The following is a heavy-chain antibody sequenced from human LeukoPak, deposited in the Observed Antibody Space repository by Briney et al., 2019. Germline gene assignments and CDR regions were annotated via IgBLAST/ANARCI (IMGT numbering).Heavy chain of an antibody. Sequence: GGSLRLSCAASGFTFSTYTMNWVRQAPGKGLEWVSSISSSSSYIYYADSVKGRFTISRDNAKNSLYLQMNSLRAEDTAVYYCARDRPATAYWYFDLWGRGTLVTVSS. CDR2: ISSSSSYI. J-gene: IGHJ2*01. CDR1: GFTFSTYT. V-gene: IGHV3-21*01. CDR3: ARDRPATAYWYFDL. D-gene: IGHD2-15*01.